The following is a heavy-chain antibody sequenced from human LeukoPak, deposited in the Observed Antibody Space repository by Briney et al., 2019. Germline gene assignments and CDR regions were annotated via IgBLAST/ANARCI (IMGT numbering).Heavy chain of an antibody. Sequence: GGSLRLSCAASGFTFNNYWMHWVRLVPGKGLVWVSRINTDGSSRHYADSVKGRFTISRDNAKNTVYLQMNSLRGDDTAVYYCTRDGYSFGHDFDYWGQGTLVTVSS. J-gene: IGHJ4*02. CDR3: TRDGYSFGHDFDY. D-gene: IGHD5-18*01. CDR2: INTDGSSR. CDR1: GFTFNNYW. V-gene: IGHV3-74*01.